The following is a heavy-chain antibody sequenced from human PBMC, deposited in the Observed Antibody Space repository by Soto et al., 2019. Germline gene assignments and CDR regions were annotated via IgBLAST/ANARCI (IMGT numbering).Heavy chain of an antibody. Sequence: GSLRLSCAASGFTFSSYAMSWVRQAPGKGLEWVSAISGSGGSTYYADSVKGRFTISRDNSKNTLYLQMNSLRAEDTAVYYCAKGGGEQTFFDYWGQGTLVTVSS. CDR1: GFTFSSYA. V-gene: IGHV3-23*01. CDR2: ISGSGGST. J-gene: IGHJ4*02. CDR3: AKGGGEQTFFDY. D-gene: IGHD2-15*01.